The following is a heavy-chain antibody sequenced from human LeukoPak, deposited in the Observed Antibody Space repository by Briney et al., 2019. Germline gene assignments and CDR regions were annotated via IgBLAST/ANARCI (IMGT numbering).Heavy chain of an antibody. CDR1: GGSISSYY. J-gene: IGHJ4*02. CDR2: IYYSGST. V-gene: IGHV4-59*01. D-gene: IGHD3-22*01. CDR3: ARETDYYDSSGYHAYFDY. Sequence: SETLSLTCTVSGGSISSYYWSWIRQPPGKGLEWIGYIYYSGSTNYNPSLKSRVTISVDTSKNQFSLRLSSVTAADTAVYYCARETDYYDSSGYHAYFDYWGQGILVTVSS.